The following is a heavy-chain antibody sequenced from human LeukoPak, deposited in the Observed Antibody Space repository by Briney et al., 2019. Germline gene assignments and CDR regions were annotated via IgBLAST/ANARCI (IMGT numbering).Heavy chain of an antibody. CDR2: IYYSGST. CDR1: GGSISSRSYY. CDR3: ARDQLGNLDY. V-gene: IGHV4-61*01. D-gene: IGHD1-14*01. Sequence: RPSETLSLTCTVSGGSISSRSYYWSWIRQPPGKGLEWIGYIYYSGSTNYNPSLESRVTISVDTSKNQFSLKLSSVTAADTAVYYCARDQLGNLDYWGQGTLVTVSS. J-gene: IGHJ4*02.